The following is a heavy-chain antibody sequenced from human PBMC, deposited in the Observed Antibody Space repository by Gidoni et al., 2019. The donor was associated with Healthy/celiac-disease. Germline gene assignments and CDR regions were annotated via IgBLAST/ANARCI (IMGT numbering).Heavy chain of an antibody. CDR3: AREKPSTVAGSLDY. V-gene: IGHV6-1*01. D-gene: IGHD6-19*01. J-gene: IGHJ4*02. CDR1: GDSVPTHSAA. CDR2: TYYRSKWYN. Sequence: QVQLQPSGPGLVKPSQTLSLTCSIPGDSVPTHSAAWNWIRQSPSRGLEWLGRTYYRSKWYNDYAVSVKSRITINPDTSKNQFSLQLNSVTPEDTAVYYCAREKPSTVAGSLDYWGQGTLVTVSS.